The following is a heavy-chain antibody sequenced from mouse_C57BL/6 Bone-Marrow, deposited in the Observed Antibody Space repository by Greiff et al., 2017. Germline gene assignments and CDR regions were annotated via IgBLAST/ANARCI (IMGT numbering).Heavy chain of an antibody. J-gene: IGHJ1*03. V-gene: IGHV14-4*01. Sequence: VQLQQSGAELVRPWASVKMSCTASGFNIKDDYMHWVKQRPEQGLEWIGWIDPENGDSEYASKFQGKAIITADTSSNTTYLQLSSLTSEDTAVYDCTSYGYDGPCWYFDVWGTGTTVTVSS. CDR1: GFNIKDDY. CDR2: IDPENGDS. CDR3: TSYGYDGPCWYFDV. D-gene: IGHD2-2*01.